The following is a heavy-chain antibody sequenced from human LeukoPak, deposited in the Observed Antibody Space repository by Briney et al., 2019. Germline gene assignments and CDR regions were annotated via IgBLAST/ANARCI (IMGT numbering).Heavy chain of an antibody. D-gene: IGHD6-13*01. CDR3: AWSSSALLYFDY. CDR2: MNPDSGNT. J-gene: IGHJ4*02. Sequence: ASVKVSCKASGYTFTSYDVNWVRQATGQGLEWMGWMNPDSGNTDYAQKFQGRVTMTRDTSISTVYMELRSLRSEDTALYYCAWSSSALLYFDYWGQGTLVTVSS. CDR1: GYTFTSYD. V-gene: IGHV1-8*01.